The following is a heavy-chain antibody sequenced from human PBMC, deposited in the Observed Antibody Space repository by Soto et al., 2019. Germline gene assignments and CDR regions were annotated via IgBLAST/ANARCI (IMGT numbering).Heavy chain of an antibody. D-gene: IGHD2-2*01. CDR3: ARDSHPAAAAKGGYYYYYYGMDV. CDR1: GGSFSSYA. J-gene: IGHJ6*02. CDR2: IIPIFGTA. V-gene: IGHV1-69*06. Sequence: SSVKVSCKGFGGSFSSYAISWVRQAPGQGLEWMGGIIPIFGTANYAQKFQGRVTITADKSTSTAYMELSSLRSEDTAVYYRARDSHPAAAAKGGYYYYYYGMDVWGQGTTVTVSS.